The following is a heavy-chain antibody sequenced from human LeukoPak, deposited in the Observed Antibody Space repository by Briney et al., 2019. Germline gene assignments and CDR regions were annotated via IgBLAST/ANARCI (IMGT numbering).Heavy chain of an antibody. V-gene: IGHV3-49*03. CDR1: GFTFGDYA. Sequence: GGSLRLSCTASGFTFGDYAMSWLRQAPGKGLEWVGFIRSETYGGTTEYAASVKGRFSISRDDSKSIAYLQMNSLKTEDTAVYFCTRDPAGYAYGYSFFDYWGQGTLVTVSS. CDR2: IRSETYGGTT. D-gene: IGHD3-22*01. CDR3: TRDPAGYAYGYSFFDY. J-gene: IGHJ4*02.